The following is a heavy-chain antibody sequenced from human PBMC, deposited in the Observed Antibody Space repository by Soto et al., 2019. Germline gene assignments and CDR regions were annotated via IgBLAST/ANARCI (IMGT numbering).Heavy chain of an antibody. CDR1: GGSISSSSYY. Sequence: SETLSLTCTVSGGSISSSSYYWVWIRQPPGKGLEWIGSIYYSGSTYYNPSLKSRVTISVDTSKNQFSLKLSSVTAADTAVYYCAIPATVVTPDYYYYGMDVWGQGTTVT. CDR3: AIPATVVTPDYYYYGMDV. D-gene: IGHD4-17*01. V-gene: IGHV4-39*01. CDR2: IYYSGST. J-gene: IGHJ6*02.